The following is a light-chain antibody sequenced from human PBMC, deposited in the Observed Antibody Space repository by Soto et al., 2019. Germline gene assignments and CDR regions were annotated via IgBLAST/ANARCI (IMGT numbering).Light chain of an antibody. CDR2: GAS. CDR3: QQYGSSLIT. V-gene: IGKV3-20*01. Sequence: EIGVTQSPGTLSLSPGERATLSCRASQSVSSSYLAWYQQKPGQAPRLLIYGASSRATGIPDRFSGSGSGTDFTLTISRLEPEDFAVYYCQQYGSSLITFGPGTRLEIK. CDR1: QSVSSSY. J-gene: IGKJ5*01.